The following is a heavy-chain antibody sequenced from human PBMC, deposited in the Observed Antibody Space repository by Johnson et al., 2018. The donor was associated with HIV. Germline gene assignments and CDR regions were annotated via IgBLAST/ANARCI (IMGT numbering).Heavy chain of an antibody. CDR2: IRYDGSDK. V-gene: IGHV3-30*02. D-gene: IGHD6-6*01. Sequence: QVQLVESGGGVVQPGGSLRLSCAASGFTFSDYGMHWVRQAPGKGLEWVAFIRYDGSDKKQAASVKGRFTISRDNSKTTLKRQMNSLRAEDTAVYYCAKDGQLGQDDAFDIWGQGTMVTVSS. J-gene: IGHJ3*02. CDR1: GFTFSDYG. CDR3: AKDGQLGQDDAFDI.